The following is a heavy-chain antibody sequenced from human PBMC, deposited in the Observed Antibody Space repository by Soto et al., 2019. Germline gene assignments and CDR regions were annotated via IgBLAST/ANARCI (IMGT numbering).Heavy chain of an antibody. D-gene: IGHD3-22*01. Sequence: EVQLVESGGGLVKPGGSLRLSCAASGFTFSSYSMNWVRQAPGKGLEWVSSISSGSSYIYYADSVKGRFTISRDNAKNSLYLQMNSLRAEDTAVYYCARDNYDSSGYYADYWGQGTLVTVSS. J-gene: IGHJ4*02. CDR1: GFTFSSYS. CDR3: ARDNYDSSGYYADY. CDR2: ISSGSSYI. V-gene: IGHV3-21*01.